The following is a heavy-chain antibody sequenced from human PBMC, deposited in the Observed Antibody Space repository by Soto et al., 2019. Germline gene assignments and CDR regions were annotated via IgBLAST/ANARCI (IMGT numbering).Heavy chain of an antibody. CDR1: GGSISSGGYS. CDR2: IYHSGST. D-gene: IGHD3-9*01. V-gene: IGHV4-30-2*01. Sequence: PSETLSLTCAVSGGSISSGGYSWSWIRQPPGKGLEWIGYIYHSGSTYYNPSLKSRVTISVDRSKNQFSLKLSSVTAADTAVYYCARGTYDILTGYYFDYWGQGTLVSVSS. J-gene: IGHJ4*02. CDR3: ARGTYDILTGYYFDY.